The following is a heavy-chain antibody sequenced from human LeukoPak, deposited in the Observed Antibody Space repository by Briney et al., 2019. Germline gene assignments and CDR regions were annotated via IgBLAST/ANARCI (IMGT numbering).Heavy chain of an antibody. CDR2: ISGYNGNT. J-gene: IGHJ4*02. Sequence: ASVKVSCKASGYTFTNYGISWVRQAPGQGLEWMGWISGYNGNTKYAQKFQGRVTMTTDTSTSTAYMELSSLRSDDTAVYYCARAGDSWELAWYYFDYWGQGTLVTVSS. D-gene: IGHD1-26*01. CDR3: ARAGDSWELAWYYFDY. V-gene: IGHV1-18*01. CDR1: GYTFTNYG.